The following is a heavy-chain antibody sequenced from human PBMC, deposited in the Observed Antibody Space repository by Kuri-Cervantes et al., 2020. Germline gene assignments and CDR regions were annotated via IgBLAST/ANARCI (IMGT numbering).Heavy chain of an antibody. V-gene: IGHV3-30*18. D-gene: IGHD6-6*01. CDR2: ISYDESNK. Sequence: GESLKISCAASGFTFSSYGMLWVRQAPGKGLEWVAGISYDESNKYYADSVKGRFTISRDNSKNTLYLQMNSLRAEDTALYYCAKDLTYRSSSGFDNWGQGTLVTVSS. J-gene: IGHJ4*02. CDR3: AKDLTYRSSSGFDN. CDR1: GFTFSSYG.